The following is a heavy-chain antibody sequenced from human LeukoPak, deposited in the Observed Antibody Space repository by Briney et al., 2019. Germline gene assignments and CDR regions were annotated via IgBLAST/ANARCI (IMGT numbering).Heavy chain of an antibody. J-gene: IGHJ4*02. CDR3: ARPRWLQFGPHDC. CDR1: GFTLGTFW. V-gene: IGHV3-7*01. D-gene: IGHD5-24*01. Sequence: GGSLSLSCVASGFTLGTFWMTWVCQAPGKGLEWVANIKQDESERYYVDSVKGRFTVSRDNAKNSLYLQMNSLKAEDTAVYYCARPRWLQFGPHDCWGQGTLVTVSS. CDR2: IKQDESER.